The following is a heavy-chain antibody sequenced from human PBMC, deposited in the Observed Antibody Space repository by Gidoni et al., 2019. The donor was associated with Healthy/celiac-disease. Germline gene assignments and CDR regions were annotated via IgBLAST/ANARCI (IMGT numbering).Heavy chain of an antibody. V-gene: IGHV3-48*01. D-gene: IGHD6-13*01. CDR3: ARAEQLFPDYYGMDV. J-gene: IGHJ6*02. Sequence: EVQLVESGGGLVQPGGSLRLSCAASGFTFSGYSMNWVRQAPGKGLEWVSYISSSSSTIYYADSVKGRFTISRDNAKNSLYLQMNSLRAEDTAVYYCARAEQLFPDYYGMDVWGQGTTVTVSS. CDR1: GFTFSGYS. CDR2: ISSSSSTI.